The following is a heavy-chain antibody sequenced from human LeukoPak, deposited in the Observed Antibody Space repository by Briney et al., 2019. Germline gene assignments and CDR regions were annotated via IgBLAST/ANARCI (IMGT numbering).Heavy chain of an antibody. CDR3: ARAKHLDIVVVPAAMPDGY. CDR2: ISAYNGNT. J-gene: IGHJ4*02. D-gene: IGHD2-2*03. Sequence: ASVKVSCKASGYTFTSYGISWVRQAPGQGLEWMGWISAYNGNTNYAQKLQGRVTMTTDTSTSTAYMELRSLRSDDTAVYYCARAKHLDIVVVPAAMPDGYWGQGTLVTVSS. V-gene: IGHV1-18*01. CDR1: GYTFTSYG.